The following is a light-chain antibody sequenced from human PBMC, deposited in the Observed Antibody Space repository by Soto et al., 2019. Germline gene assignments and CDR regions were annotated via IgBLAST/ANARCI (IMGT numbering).Light chain of an antibody. CDR3: GSYANATLI. CDR2: EVI. Sequence: QSALTQPASVSGSPGQSITISCTGTSSDIGAYDYVSWYQQYPGKVPSLIIYEVIFRPAGVSSRFSGSKSANTASLTISGLQTEDEADYYCGSYANATLIFGGGTKLTVL. CDR1: SSDIGAYDY. J-gene: IGLJ2*01. V-gene: IGLV2-14*01.